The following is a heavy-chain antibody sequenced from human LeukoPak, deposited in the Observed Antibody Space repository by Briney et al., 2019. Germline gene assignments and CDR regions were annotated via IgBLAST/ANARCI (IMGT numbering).Heavy chain of an antibody. J-gene: IGHJ6*03. CDR2: ISYDGSNK. V-gene: IGHV3-30*18. CDR3: AKDPRGYCTNGVCYYYYMDV. D-gene: IGHD2-8*01. Sequence: GGSLTLSCPASGFTFSDYYMHWVRQAPGKGLEWVAFISYDGSNKYYADSVKGRFTISRDNSKNSLYLQMNSLRTEDTALYYCAKDPRGYCTNGVCYYYYMDVWGKGTTVTVSS. CDR1: GFTFSDYY.